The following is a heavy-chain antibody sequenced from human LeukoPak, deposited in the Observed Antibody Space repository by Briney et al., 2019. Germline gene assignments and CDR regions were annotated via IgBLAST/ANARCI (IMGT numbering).Heavy chain of an antibody. CDR3: ARDNSGSYVGGGAFYI. CDR2: MYTSGNT. J-gene: IGHJ3*02. D-gene: IGHD1-26*01. Sequence: SETLSLTCSVSGGSISSPYWSWIRQSAGKGLEWIGRMYTSGNTIYNPSLKSRVTMSVDTSKNQFSLKLSSVTAADTAVYYCARDNSGSYVGGGAFYIWGQGTMVTVSS. V-gene: IGHV4-4*07. CDR1: GGSISSPY.